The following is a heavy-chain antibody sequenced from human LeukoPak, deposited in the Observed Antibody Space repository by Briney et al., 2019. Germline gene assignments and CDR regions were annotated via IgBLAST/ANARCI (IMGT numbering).Heavy chain of an antibody. Sequence: GASVKVSCKASGGTFSSSAISWVRQAPGQGLEWMGRIIPILGIANCAQKFQGRVTITADKSTSTAYMGLSRLRSEDTAVYYCARDHVVVVVAATRSSLDYWGQGTLVTVSS. V-gene: IGHV1-69*04. J-gene: IGHJ4*02. CDR2: IIPILGIA. CDR1: GGTFSSSA. CDR3: ARDHVVVVVAATRSSLDY. D-gene: IGHD2-15*01.